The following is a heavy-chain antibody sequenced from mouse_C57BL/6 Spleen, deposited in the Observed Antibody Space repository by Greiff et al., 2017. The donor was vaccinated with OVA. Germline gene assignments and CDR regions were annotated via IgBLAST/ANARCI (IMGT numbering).Heavy chain of an antibody. J-gene: IGHJ1*03. CDR1: GYTFTDYN. CDR3: ARGGIITTVAWYFDV. Sequence: EVQLVESGPELVKPGASVKIPCKASGYTFTDYNMDWVKQSHGKSLEWIGDINPNNGGTIYNQKFKGKATLTVDKSSSTAYMELRSLTSEDTAVYYCARGGIITTVAWYFDVWGTGTTVTVSS. V-gene: IGHV1-18*01. D-gene: IGHD1-1*01. CDR2: INPNNGGT.